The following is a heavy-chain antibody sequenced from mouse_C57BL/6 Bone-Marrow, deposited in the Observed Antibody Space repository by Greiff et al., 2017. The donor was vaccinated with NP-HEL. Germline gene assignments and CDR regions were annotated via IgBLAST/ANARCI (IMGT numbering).Heavy chain of an antibody. CDR3: ARWYYGSSYAMDY. CDR1: GYSFTSYY. D-gene: IGHD1-1*01. Sequence: VQRVESGPELVKPGASVKISCKASGYSFTSYYIHWVKQRPGQGLEWIGWIYPGSGNTKYNEKFKGKATLTADTSSSTAYMQLSSLTSEDSAVYYCARWYYGSSYAMDYWGQGTSVTVSS. J-gene: IGHJ4*01. V-gene: IGHV1-66*01. CDR2: IYPGSGNT.